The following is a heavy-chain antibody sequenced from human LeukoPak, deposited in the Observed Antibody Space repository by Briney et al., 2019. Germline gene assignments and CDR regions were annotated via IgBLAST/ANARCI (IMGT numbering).Heavy chain of an antibody. Sequence: GGSLRLSCAASGFIFSSYWMHWVRQAPGKGLVWVSRINSDGSSTSYADSVKGRFTISRDNAKNTLYLQMNSLRAEDTAVYYCAKDGATHYDYVWGSYRYDSSGLYYYYYGMDVWGQGTTVTVSS. D-gene: IGHD3-16*02. CDR2: INSDGSST. CDR3: AKDGATHYDYVWGSYRYDSSGLYYYYYGMDV. CDR1: GFIFSSYW. J-gene: IGHJ6*02. V-gene: IGHV3-74*01.